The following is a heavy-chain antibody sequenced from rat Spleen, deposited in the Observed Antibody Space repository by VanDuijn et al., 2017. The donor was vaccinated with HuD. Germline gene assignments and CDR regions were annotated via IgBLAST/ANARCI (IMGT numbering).Heavy chain of an antibody. CDR2: IDYDGTNI. D-gene: IGHD3-2*01. CDR3: ATSPESTFDY. J-gene: IGHJ2*01. V-gene: IGHV5-20*01. Sequence: EVQLVESGGGLVQPGRSLKLSCAASGFTFSNYDMAWVRQAPTKGLEWVASIDYDGTNIYYRDSVKGRFTVSRDNAKSSLYLQMDSLRSEDSATYYLATSPESTFDYWGQGVMVTVSS. CDR1: GFTFSNYD.